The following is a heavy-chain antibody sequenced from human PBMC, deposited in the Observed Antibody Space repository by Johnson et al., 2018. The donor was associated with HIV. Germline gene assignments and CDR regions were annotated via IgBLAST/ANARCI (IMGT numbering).Heavy chain of an antibody. Sequence: WVRQAPEKGLEWVADIQCDGSEKYYVDSVKGRLTISRDNAKNSLYLQVNSLRAADMTVYYCARERGRIAADAFDIWGQGTKVTVS. CDR3: ARERGRIAADAFDI. CDR2: IQCDGSEK. J-gene: IGHJ3*02. D-gene: IGHD6-13*01. V-gene: IGHV3-52*01.